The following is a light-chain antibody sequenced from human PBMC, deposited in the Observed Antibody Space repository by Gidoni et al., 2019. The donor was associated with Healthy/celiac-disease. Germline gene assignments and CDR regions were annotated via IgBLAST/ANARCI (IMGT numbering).Light chain of an antibody. V-gene: IGLV2-14*01. CDR2: DVS. J-gene: IGLJ1*01. Sequence: QSALTQPASVSGSPGQSITISCTGTSSDVGGYNYVSWYQQHPGKAPKLMIYDVSNRPSGVSNRFSGSKSGNTASLTISGLQAEDEADYYCSSYTSSSTPPLEVFGTGTKVTVL. CDR3: SSYTSSSTPPLEV. CDR1: SSDVGGYNY.